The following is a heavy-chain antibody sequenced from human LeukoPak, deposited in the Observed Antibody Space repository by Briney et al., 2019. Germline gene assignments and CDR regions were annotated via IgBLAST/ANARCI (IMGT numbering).Heavy chain of an antibody. CDR2: IHSDGSTT. J-gene: IGHJ4*02. Sequence: GGSLRLSCAASGFTFSNYWMHWVRQAPGKGLVWVSRIHSDGSTTSYADSVKRRFTISRDNAKNTLYLQMNSLRAEDTAVYYCARSTYYYDSSGYFEFDYWGQGTLVTVSS. CDR1: GFTFSNYW. CDR3: ARSTYYYDSSGYFEFDY. D-gene: IGHD3-22*01. V-gene: IGHV3-74*01.